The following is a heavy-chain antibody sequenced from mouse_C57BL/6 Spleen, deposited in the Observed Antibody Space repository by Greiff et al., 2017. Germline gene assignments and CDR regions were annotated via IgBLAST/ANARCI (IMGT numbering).Heavy chain of an antibody. D-gene: IGHD2-4*01. Sequence: QVQLQQPGAELVKPGASVKMSCKASGYTFTSYWITWVKQRPGQGLEWIGDIYPGSGSTNYNEKFKSKATLTVDTSSSTAYMQLSSLTSEDSEVYYCARGAIYYDYDEDFDYWGQGTTLTVSS. CDR1: GYTFTSYW. V-gene: IGHV1-55*01. CDR3: ARGAIYYDYDEDFDY. CDR2: IYPGSGST. J-gene: IGHJ2*01.